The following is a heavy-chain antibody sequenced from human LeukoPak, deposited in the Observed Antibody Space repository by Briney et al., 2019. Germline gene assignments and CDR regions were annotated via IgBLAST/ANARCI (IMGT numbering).Heavy chain of an antibody. CDR2: ISSSSSTI. D-gene: IGHD3-22*01. CDR1: GFTFSSYS. CDR3: ATYYYDSSGSGY. J-gene: IGHJ4*02. Sequence: GGSLRLSCAASGFTFSSYSMNWVRQARGKGLEWVSYISSSSSTIYYADSVKGRFTISRDNAKNSLYLQMNSLRAEDTAVYYCATYYYDSSGSGYWGQGTLVTVSS. V-gene: IGHV3-48*01.